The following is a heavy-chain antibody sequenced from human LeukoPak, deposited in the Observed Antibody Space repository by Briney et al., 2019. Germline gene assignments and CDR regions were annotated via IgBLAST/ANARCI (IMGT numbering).Heavy chain of an antibody. J-gene: IGHJ3*02. CDR1: GGTFSSYA. CDR2: IIPILGIA. CDR3: ARDEGWFGELSAFDI. Sequence: ASVKVSCKASGGTFSSYAISWVRQAPGQGLEWMGRIIPILGIANSAQKFQGRVTITADKSTSTAYMELSSLRSEDTAVYYCARDEGWFGELSAFDIWGQGTMVTVSS. V-gene: IGHV1-69*04. D-gene: IGHD3-10*01.